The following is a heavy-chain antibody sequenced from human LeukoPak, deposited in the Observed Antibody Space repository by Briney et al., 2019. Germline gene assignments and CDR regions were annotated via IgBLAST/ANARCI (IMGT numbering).Heavy chain of an antibody. V-gene: IGHV4-59*01. Sequence: SESLSLTCTVSGGSITSYYWTWIRQLPGKGPEWIGYIYHSGTTNYNPSLKSRVTISVDTSKDQFSLKMSSVTAADTAVYYCAQKVPFSPSYSQQWGQGTLVTVSS. CDR1: GGSITSYY. J-gene: IGHJ1*01. D-gene: IGHD2/OR15-2a*01. CDR2: IYHSGTT. CDR3: AQKVPFSPSYSQQ.